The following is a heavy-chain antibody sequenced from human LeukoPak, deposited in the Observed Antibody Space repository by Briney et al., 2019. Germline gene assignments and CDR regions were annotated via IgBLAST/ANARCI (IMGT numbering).Heavy chain of an antibody. D-gene: IGHD7-27*01. CDR2: IYYSGST. CDR1: GGSLRSSSYY. CDR3: ASNWGGDEYYFDY. J-gene: IGHJ4*02. V-gene: IGHV4-39*01. Sequence: SETLSLTCTVSGGSLRSSSYYWGWIRQPPGKGLEWIASIYYSGSTYYHPSLKSRVTISVDTSKNQFSLRLSSVTAADTAVYYCASNWGGDEYYFDYWGQGSLVTVSS.